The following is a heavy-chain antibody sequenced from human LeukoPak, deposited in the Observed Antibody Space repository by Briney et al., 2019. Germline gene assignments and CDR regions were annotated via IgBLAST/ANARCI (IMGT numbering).Heavy chain of an antibody. D-gene: IGHD3-3*01. J-gene: IGHJ5*02. CDR1: GGFVTSNDFY. CDR2: AFYSGST. CDR3: ADYDVSSGRPLDP. Sequence: SETLSLTCTVSGGFVTSNDFYWGWIRQPPGGGLEWIAAAFYSGSTYYNPSLKSRATISVDTSKNQFSLKLTSVTAADTAVYYCADYDVSSGRPLDPWGQGTLVTVSS. V-gene: IGHV4-39*01.